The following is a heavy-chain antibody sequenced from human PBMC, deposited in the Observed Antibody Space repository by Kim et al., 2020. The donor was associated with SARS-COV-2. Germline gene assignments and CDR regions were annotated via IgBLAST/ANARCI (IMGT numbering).Heavy chain of an antibody. J-gene: IGHJ5*02. D-gene: IGHD3-10*01. Sequence: FHSYAMHLVRQAPGQRLEWMGWINAGNGNTKYSQKFQGRVTITRDTSASTAYMGLSSLRSEDTAVYYCARSVWVRGVIAWFDPWGQGTLAT. CDR3: ARSVWVRGVIAWFDP. V-gene: IGHV1-3*01. CDR2: INAGNGNT. CDR1: FHSYA.